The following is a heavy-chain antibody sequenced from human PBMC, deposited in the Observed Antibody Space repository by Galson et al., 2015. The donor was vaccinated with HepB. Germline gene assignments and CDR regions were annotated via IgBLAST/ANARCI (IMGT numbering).Heavy chain of an antibody. CDR3: ARVQLVGDWSPNYYYYGMDV. V-gene: IGHV1-2*02. CDR1: GYTFTGYY. D-gene: IGHD1-1*01. J-gene: IGHJ6*02. CDR2: INPNSGGT. Sequence: SVKVSCKASGYTFTGYYMHWVRQAPGQGLEWMGWINPNSGGTNYAQKFQGRVTMTRDTSISTAYMELSRLRSDDTAVYYCARVQLVGDWSPNYYYYGMDVWGQGTTVTVSS.